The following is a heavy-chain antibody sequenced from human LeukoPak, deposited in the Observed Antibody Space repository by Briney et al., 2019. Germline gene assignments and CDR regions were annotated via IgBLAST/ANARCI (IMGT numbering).Heavy chain of an antibody. J-gene: IGHJ4*02. D-gene: IGHD5-18*01. V-gene: IGHV3-23*01. Sequence: GRSRRPAWLASGITFTNYAVSWVRHVPEKLRDWDSVISGSAHKIRYADSVKGRFTISRDNSENIVYLQMNNLRAEDTAVYYCAGRVTGYSSGYVYWGQGTLVTVSS. CDR1: GITFTNYA. CDR3: AGRVTGYSSGYVY. CDR2: ISGSAHKI.